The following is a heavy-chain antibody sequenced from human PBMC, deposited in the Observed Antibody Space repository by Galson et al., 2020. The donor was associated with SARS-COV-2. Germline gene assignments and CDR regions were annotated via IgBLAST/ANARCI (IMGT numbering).Heavy chain of an antibody. V-gene: IGHV4-4*02. CDR3: ARPYYFYMDV. J-gene: IGHJ6*03. CDR2: ISHSGYT. Sequence: SETLSLTCGISGGSISSGSWWSWVRRPPGKGLEWIGEISHSGYTNYNPSLESRVTISVDKSNNQFSLKLTSVTAADTAVYYCARPYYFYMDVWGQGTTVTVSS. CDR1: GGSISSGSW.